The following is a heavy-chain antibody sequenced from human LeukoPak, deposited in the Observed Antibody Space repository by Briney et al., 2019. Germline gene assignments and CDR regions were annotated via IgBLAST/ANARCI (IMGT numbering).Heavy chain of an antibody. V-gene: IGHV3-30*18. CDR3: AKDPRYYDSSGYPGY. J-gene: IGHJ4*02. CDR2: ISYDGSNK. Sequence: PGGSLRLSCAASGFTFSSYGMRWVRQAPGKGLERVAVISYDGSNKYYADSVKGRFTISRDNSKNTLYLQMNSLRAEDTAVYYCAKDPRYYDSSGYPGYWGQGTLVTVSS. CDR1: GFTFSSYG. D-gene: IGHD3-22*01.